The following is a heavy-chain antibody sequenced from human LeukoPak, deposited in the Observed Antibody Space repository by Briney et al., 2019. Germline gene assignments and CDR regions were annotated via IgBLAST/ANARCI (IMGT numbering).Heavy chain of an antibody. CDR2: INHSGST. J-gene: IGHJ4*02. Sequence: SETLSLTCAVYGGSFSGYYWSWIRQPPGKGLEWIGEINHSGSTNYNPSLKSRVTISVDTSKNQFSLKLSSVTAADTAVYYCARGDESGYSYGSYYFDYWGQGILVTVSS. CDR1: GGSFSGYY. CDR3: ARGDESGYSYGSYYFDY. V-gene: IGHV4-34*01. D-gene: IGHD5-18*01.